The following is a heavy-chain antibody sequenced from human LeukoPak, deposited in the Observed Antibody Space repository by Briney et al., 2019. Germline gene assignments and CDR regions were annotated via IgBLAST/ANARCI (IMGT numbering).Heavy chain of an antibody. CDR1: GGSISSYY. Sequence: SETLSLTCTVSGGSISSYYWSWIRQPPGKGLEWIGYIYYSGSTNYNPSLKSRVTISVDTSKNQFSLKLSSVTAADTAVYYCAKNGQSGFSFDPWGQGTLVTVSS. V-gene: IGHV4-59*12. J-gene: IGHJ5*02. D-gene: IGHD3-3*01. CDR3: AKNGQSGFSFDP. CDR2: IYYSGST.